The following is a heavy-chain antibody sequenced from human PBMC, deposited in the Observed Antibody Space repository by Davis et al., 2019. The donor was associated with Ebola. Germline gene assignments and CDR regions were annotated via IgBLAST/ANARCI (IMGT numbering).Heavy chain of an antibody. CDR3: AREDVIVVVPAAMRRYYYYYGMDV. Sequence: ASVTVSCKASGYTFTSYYMHWVRQAPGQGLEWMGIINPSGGSTSYAQKFQGRVTMTRDTSTSTVYMELSSLRSEDTAVYYCAREDVIVVVPAAMRRYYYYYGMDVWGKGTTVTVSS. J-gene: IGHJ6*04. D-gene: IGHD2-2*01. CDR2: INPSGGST. V-gene: IGHV1-46*01. CDR1: GYTFTSYY.